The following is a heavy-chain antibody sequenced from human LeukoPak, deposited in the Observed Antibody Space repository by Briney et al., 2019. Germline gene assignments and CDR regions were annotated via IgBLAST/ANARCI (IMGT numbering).Heavy chain of an antibody. CDR1: GGSISGYY. CDR3: ARDHGDTGYYYMDV. D-gene: IGHD5-18*01. V-gene: IGHV4-4*07. CDR2: IYTSGST. J-gene: IGHJ6*03. Sequence: SETLSLTCTVSGGSISGYYWSWIRQPAGKGLEWIGRIYTSGSTNYNPSLKSRVTMSVDTSKNQFSLKLSSLTAADTAVYYCARDHGDTGYYYMDVWGKGTTVTVCS.